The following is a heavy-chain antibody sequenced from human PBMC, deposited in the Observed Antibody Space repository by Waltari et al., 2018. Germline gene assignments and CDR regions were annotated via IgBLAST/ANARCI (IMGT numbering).Heavy chain of an antibody. Sequence: EVQLVESGGGLVQPGRSLRLSCAASGFTFDDYAMHWVRQAPGKGLEWVSGIRWNSGSIGYADSVKGRVTISRDNAKNSLYLQMNSLRAEDTALYYCAKDGGGSSSWFPFDYWGQGTLVTVSS. D-gene: IGHD6-13*01. CDR3: AKDGGGSSSWFPFDY. J-gene: IGHJ4*02. CDR2: IRWNSGSI. V-gene: IGHV3-9*01. CDR1: GFTFDDYA.